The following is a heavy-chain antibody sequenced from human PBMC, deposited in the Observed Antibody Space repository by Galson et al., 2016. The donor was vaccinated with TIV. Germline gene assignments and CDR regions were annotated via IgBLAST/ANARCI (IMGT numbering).Heavy chain of an antibody. D-gene: IGHD3-10*01. Sequence: PRLSCAVSEFTLNNYYIHWVRQAPGKGLVWVSRIRNDGTNTGHADSVKGRFTISRDNAKETVGLQMTSLRADDTAVYYCAKGRGSMFDYWGQGTVVTVSS. CDR2: IRNDGTNT. V-gene: IGHV3-74*01. J-gene: IGHJ4*02. CDR3: AKGRGSMFDY. CDR1: EFTLNNYY.